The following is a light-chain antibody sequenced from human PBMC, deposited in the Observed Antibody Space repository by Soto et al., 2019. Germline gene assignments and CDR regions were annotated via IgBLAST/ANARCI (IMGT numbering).Light chain of an antibody. CDR1: HNVRSN. CDR3: QQRSNWT. CDR2: GAS. Sequence: EIVMTQSPATLSVSPGERATLSCRASHNVRSNLAWYQQKPGQAPRLIIYGASNRATGIPARFSGSGSGTDFTLTISSLEPEDFAVYYCQQRSNWTFGQGTKVDIK. V-gene: IGKV3-11*01. J-gene: IGKJ1*01.